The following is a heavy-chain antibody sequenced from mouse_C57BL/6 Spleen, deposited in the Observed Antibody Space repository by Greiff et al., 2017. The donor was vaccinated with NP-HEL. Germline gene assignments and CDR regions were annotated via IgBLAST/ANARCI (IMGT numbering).Heavy chain of an antibody. V-gene: IGHV14-1*01. CDR3: TTRGSSPYFDY. CDR2: IDPEDGDT. Sequence: EVKLMESGAELVRPGASVKLSCAASGFNIKDYYMHWVKQRPEQGLEWIGRIDPEDGDTEYAPKFQGKATMTADTSSNTAYLQLSSLTSEDTAVYYCTTRGSSPYFDYWGQGTTLTVSS. D-gene: IGHD1-1*01. CDR1: GFNIKDYY. J-gene: IGHJ2*01.